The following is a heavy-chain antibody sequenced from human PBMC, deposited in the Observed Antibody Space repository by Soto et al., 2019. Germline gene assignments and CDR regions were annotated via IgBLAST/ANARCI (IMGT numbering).Heavy chain of an antibody. D-gene: IGHD3-10*01. V-gene: IGHV3-48*02. CDR2: ISSSSSTI. J-gene: IGHJ4*02. CDR3: ARGTLGFGECPIDY. Sequence: VQLVESGGGLVQPGGSLRLSCAASGFTFSSYSMNWVRQAPGKGLEWVSYISSSSSTIYYADSVKGRFTISRDNAKNSLYLQMNSLRDEDTAVYYCARGTLGFGECPIDYWGQGTLVTVSS. CDR1: GFTFSSYS.